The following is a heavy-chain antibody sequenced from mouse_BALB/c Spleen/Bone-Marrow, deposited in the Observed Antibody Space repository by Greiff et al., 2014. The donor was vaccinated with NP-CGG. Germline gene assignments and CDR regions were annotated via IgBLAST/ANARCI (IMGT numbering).Heavy chain of an antibody. Sequence: VQLQQSGPDLVKPSQSLSLTCTVTGYSITSDYSWHWIRQFPGNKLEWMGYIHYSGTTVYNPSLKSRISFTRDTSNNQFFLQLNSVTTEDTATYYCARFAGTPYTMDYWGQGTSVTVSS. V-gene: IGHV3-1*02. D-gene: IGHD4-1*01. CDR1: GYSITSDYS. J-gene: IGHJ4*01. CDR3: ARFAGTPYTMDY. CDR2: IHYSGTT.